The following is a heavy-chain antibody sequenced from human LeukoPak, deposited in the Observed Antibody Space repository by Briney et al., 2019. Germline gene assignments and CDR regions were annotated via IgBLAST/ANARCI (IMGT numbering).Heavy chain of an antibody. CDR2: INWNGGKT. J-gene: IGHJ4*02. D-gene: IGHD2-15*01. CDR1: GFMFDDYG. Sequence: GGSLRLSCTVSGFMFDDYGMNWVRQAPGKGLEWVSGINWNGGKTGYVDSVKSRFTISRDNAKNSLYLQMTSVGAEDTALYYCARGQGYSAYWGQGTLVAVSS. CDR3: ARGQGYSAY. V-gene: IGHV3-20*04.